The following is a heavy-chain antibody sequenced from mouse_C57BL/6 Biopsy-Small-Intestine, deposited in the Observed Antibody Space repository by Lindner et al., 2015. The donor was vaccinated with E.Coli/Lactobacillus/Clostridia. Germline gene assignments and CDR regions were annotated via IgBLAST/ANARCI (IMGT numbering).Heavy chain of an antibody. Sequence: VQLQESGGGLVKPGGSLKLSCAASGFTFGDYGMHWVRQAPEKGLEWVAYISSGSSTIYYADTVKGRFTISRDNAKNTLFLQVTSLRSEDTAMYYCARELPPNWYFDVWGTGTTVTVSS. CDR3: ARELPPNWYFDV. J-gene: IGHJ1*03. CDR1: GFTFGDYG. CDR2: ISSGSSTI. D-gene: IGHD1-1*01. V-gene: IGHV5-17*01.